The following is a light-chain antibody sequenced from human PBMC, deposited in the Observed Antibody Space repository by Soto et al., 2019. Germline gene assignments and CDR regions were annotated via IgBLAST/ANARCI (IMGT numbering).Light chain of an antibody. CDR2: GNS. J-gene: IGLJ2*01. CDR3: QSYDSSLSGYV. Sequence: QSVLTQPPSVSGAPGQRVTISCTGSSSNIGAGYDVPWYQQLPGTAPKLLIYGNSNRPSGVPDRFSGSKSGTSASLSITGFQAEDEADYYCQSYDSSLSGYVFGGGTKVTVL. CDR1: SSNIGAGYD. V-gene: IGLV1-40*01.